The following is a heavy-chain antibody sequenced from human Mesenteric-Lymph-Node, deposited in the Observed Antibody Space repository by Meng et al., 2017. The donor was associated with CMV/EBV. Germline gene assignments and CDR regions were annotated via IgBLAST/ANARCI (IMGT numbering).Heavy chain of an antibody. Sequence: SRDSVTSYDINWLRQATGQGLEWMGWMNPKSGETGYAQKLQGRVTMTRDTSTDTDYMELRSLTSEDTAVYYCANFNLVSPQGYIDNWGPGTLVTVSS. CDR2: MNPKSGET. V-gene: IGHV1-8*01. D-gene: IGHD2/OR15-2a*01. CDR1: RDSVTSYD. CDR3: ANFNLVSPQGYIDN. J-gene: IGHJ4*02.